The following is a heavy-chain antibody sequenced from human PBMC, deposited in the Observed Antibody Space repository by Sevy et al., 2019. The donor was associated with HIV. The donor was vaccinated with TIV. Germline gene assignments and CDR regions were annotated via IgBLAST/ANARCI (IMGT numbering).Heavy chain of an antibody. CDR2: ISYDGSNK. D-gene: IGHD3-22*01. CDR1: GFTFSNYA. Sequence: GGSLRLSCATSGFTFSNYAMHWVRQAPGKGLEWVAIISYDGSNKYSADSVKGRFTISRGNSKNTLYLHMNTLRPEDTAVYYCARGCYYYDSSGYLNYWGQGTLVTVSS. CDR3: ARGCYYYDSSGYLNY. J-gene: IGHJ4*02. V-gene: IGHV3-30-3*01.